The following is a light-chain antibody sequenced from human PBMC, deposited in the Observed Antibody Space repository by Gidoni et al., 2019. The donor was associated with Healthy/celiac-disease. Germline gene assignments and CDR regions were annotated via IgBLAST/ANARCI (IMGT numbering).Light chain of an antibody. V-gene: IGKV4-1*01. Sequence: DIVMTQSPESMTVSLGERATINCKSRKSVLYTTNNKNYLAWYQQKPGQPPRLLIYWASNRESGVPDRFSGSGSGTDFTLTISSLQAEDVAVYYCQQYYITPQTFXXXTRVEIK. CDR1: KSVLYTTNNKNY. CDR2: WAS. CDR3: QQYYITPQT. J-gene: IGKJ1*01.